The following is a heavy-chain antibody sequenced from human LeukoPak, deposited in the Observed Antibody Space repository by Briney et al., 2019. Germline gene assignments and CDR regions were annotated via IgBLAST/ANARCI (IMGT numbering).Heavy chain of an antibody. CDR1: GFTFSDYY. V-gene: IGHV3-11*06. D-gene: IGHD3-9*01. J-gene: IGHJ4*02. Sequence: GGSLRLSCAASGFTFSDYYMSWIRQAPGKGLEWVSYISSSSSYTNYADSVKGRFTITRDNAKNSLYLQMNSLRAEDTAVYYCARASSESGYFDLLFAYFDYWGQGTLVTVSS. CDR3: ARASSESGYFDLLFAYFDY. CDR2: ISSSSSYT.